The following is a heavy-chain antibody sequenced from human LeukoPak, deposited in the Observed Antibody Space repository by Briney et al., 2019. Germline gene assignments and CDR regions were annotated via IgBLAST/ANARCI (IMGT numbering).Heavy chain of an antibody. CDR2: ITSTGSTI. CDR3: ARDYSGYDYFDY. D-gene: IGHD5-12*01. J-gene: IGHJ4*02. V-gene: IGHV3-11*01. Sequence: GGSLRLSCTASGFTFSDYYMSWIRQAPGKGLEWVSYITSTGSTINYADSAKGRFTISRDNTKNSLYLQMNSLRADDTASYYCARDYSGYDYFDYWGQGTLVTVSS. CDR1: GFTFSDYY.